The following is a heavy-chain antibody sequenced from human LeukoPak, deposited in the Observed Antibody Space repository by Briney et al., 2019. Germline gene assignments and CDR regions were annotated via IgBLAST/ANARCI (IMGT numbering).Heavy chain of an antibody. Sequence: SETLSLTCTVSGGSISSGGYYWSWIRQHPGTGLEWIGSIYYSGSTYYNPSLKSRVTISVDTSKNQFSLKLSSVTAADTAVYYCATQPYCSSTSCYRGFFDYWGQGTLVTVSS. CDR1: GGSISSGGYY. J-gene: IGHJ4*02. CDR3: ATQPYCSSTSCYRGFFDY. CDR2: IYYSGST. D-gene: IGHD2-2*02. V-gene: IGHV4-39*01.